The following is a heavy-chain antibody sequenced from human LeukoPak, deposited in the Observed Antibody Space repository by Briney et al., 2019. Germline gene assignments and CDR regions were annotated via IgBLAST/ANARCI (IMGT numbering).Heavy chain of an antibody. V-gene: IGHV4-59*01. CDR1: GGSISSYY. D-gene: IGHD6-13*01. Sequence: SETLSLTCTVSGGSISSYYWSWIRQPPGKGLEWIGYIYYSGSTNYNPSLKSRVTISVDTSKNQFSLKLSSVTAADTAVYYCARGYSSSWLRGPDYFDYWGQGTLVTVSS. J-gene: IGHJ4*02. CDR2: IYYSGST. CDR3: ARGYSSSWLRGPDYFDY.